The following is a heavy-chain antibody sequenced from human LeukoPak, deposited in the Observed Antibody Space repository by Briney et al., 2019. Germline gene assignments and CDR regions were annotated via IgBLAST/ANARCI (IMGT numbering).Heavy chain of an antibody. Sequence: AASVKVSFTASGYTFTSYGISWVRQAPGQGLEWMGWINPNSGGTNYAQKFQGRVTMTRDTSISTAYMELSRLRSDDTAVYYCARDGEFDNWGQGTPVTVSS. CDR3: ARDGEFDN. J-gene: IGHJ4*02. D-gene: IGHD3-10*01. CDR2: INPNSGGT. CDR1: GYTFTSYG. V-gene: IGHV1-2*02.